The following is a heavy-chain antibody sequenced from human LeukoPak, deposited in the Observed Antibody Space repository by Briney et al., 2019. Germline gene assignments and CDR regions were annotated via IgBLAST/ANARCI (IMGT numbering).Heavy chain of an antibody. D-gene: IGHD3-3*01. Sequence: GGSLRLSCAASGNYWMHWVRQAPGKGLVWVSHITSDGSWTSYADSVKGRFTISKDNAKNSLYLQMNSLRAEDTAVYYCARDRSGFLEWLSYFDYWGQGTLVTVSS. CDR2: ITSDGSWT. CDR3: ARDRSGFLEWLSYFDY. CDR1: GNYW. J-gene: IGHJ4*02. V-gene: IGHV3-74*01.